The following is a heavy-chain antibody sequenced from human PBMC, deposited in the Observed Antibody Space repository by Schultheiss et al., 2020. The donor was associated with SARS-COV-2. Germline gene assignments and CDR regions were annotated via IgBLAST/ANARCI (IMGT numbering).Heavy chain of an antibody. CDR1: GGSFSGYY. V-gene: IGHV4-59*08. D-gene: IGHD3-9*01. CDR3: ARGSVLRYFDWLPYYYYYGMDV. Sequence: SETLSLTCAVYGGSFSGYYWSWIRQPPGKGLEWIGYIYYSGSTNYNPSLKSRVTISVDTSKNQFSLKLSSVTAADTAVYYCARGSVLRYFDWLPYYYYYGMDVWGQGTTVTVSS. CDR2: IYYSGST. J-gene: IGHJ6*02.